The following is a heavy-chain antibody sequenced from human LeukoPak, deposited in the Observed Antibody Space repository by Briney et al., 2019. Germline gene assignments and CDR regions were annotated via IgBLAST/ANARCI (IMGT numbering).Heavy chain of an antibody. CDR2: IYSGGST. V-gene: IGHV3-53*01. D-gene: IGHD5-18*01. CDR1: GFTITSYA. Sequence: PGGSLRLSCAASGFTITSYAMSWVRQAPGKGLEWVSVIYSGGSTNYADSVKGRFTISRDNSKNTLYLQMNSLRAEDTAVYYCIYGYTLDFWGQGTLVTVSS. J-gene: IGHJ4*02. CDR3: IYGYTLDF.